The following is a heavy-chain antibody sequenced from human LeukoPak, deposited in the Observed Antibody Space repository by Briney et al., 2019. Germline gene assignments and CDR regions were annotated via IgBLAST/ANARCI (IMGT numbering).Heavy chain of an antibody. CDR2: IYHSGST. D-gene: IGHD1-14*01. CDR1: GGSISSGTYY. J-gene: IGHJ6*03. Sequence: SETLSLTCTVSGGSISSGTYYWGWIRQPPGKGLEWIGSIYHSGSTYYNPSLKSRVTISVDTSKNQFSLRLSSLTAADTALYYCARNRKYYYHMDVWGKGTTVTVSS. CDR3: ARNRKYYYHMDV. V-gene: IGHV4-39*07.